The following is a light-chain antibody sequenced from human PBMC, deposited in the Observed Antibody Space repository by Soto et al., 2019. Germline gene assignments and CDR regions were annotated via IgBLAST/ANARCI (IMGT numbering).Light chain of an antibody. Sequence: QSVLTQPASVSGSPGQSITISCTGNSSDVGTYNHVSWYQQHPGKAPQLIIYEVSNRPSGLSNRFSASKSGNTASLTISGLQVEDEADYYCCSFTTSSTLVFGTGTKVTVL. V-gene: IGLV2-14*01. CDR3: CSFTTSSTLV. J-gene: IGLJ1*01. CDR2: EVS. CDR1: SSDVGTYNH.